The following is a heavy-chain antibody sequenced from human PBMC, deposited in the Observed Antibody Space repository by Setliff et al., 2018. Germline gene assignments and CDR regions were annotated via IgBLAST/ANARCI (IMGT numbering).Heavy chain of an antibody. D-gene: IGHD3-22*01. CDR1: GFTFDVYD. V-gene: IGHV3-20*04. J-gene: IGHJ4*02. Sequence: LRLSCVASGFTFDVYDLNWVRQAPGKGLEWVSSINWNGDRTGYADSVKGRFTISRDNAKNSLYLQMNRLRAEDTALYYCAKDRSRDYDDSSGYDHWGQGTLVTVSS. CDR3: AKDRSRDYDDSSGYDH. CDR2: INWNGDRT.